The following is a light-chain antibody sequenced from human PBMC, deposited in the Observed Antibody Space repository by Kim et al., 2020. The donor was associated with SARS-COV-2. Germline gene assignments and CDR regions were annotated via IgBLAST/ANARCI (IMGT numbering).Light chain of an antibody. CDR3: QQYDNLPLT. V-gene: IGKV1-33*01. Sequence: DIQMTQSPSSLSASVGDRVTITCQASQDISNYLNWYQPKPGKAPKLLIYDASNLETGVPSRFSGSGSGTDFTFTISSLQPEDIATYYCQQYDNLPLTFGGGTKLEI. J-gene: IGKJ4*01. CDR1: QDISNY. CDR2: DAS.